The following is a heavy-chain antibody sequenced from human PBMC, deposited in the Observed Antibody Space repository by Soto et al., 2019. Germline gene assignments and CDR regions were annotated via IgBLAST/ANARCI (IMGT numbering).Heavy chain of an antibody. V-gene: IGHV1-18*01. CDR3: AKSGWAWDAFDI. CDR2: ISAYNGNT. CDR1: GYTFTSYG. Sequence: ASEKVSCKASGYTFTSYGISWVRQAPGQGLEWMGWISAYNGNTNYAQKLQGGVTMTTATSTSTAYMELRSPGSDDTAVYYCAKSGWAWDAFDIWGQGTMVTVSS. J-gene: IGHJ3*02. D-gene: IGHD6-19*01.